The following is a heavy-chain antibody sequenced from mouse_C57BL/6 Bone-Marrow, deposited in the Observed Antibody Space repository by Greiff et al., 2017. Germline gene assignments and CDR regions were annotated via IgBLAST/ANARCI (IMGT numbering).Heavy chain of an antibody. CDR3: ARVDSNYSWFAY. D-gene: IGHD2-5*01. J-gene: IGHJ3*01. CDR2: ISYDGSN. Sequence: EVKLQESGPGLVKPSQSLSLTCSVTGYSITSGYYWNWIRQFPGNKLEWMGYISYDGSNNYNPSLKNRISITRDTSKNQFFLKLNSVTTEDTATYYCARVDSNYSWFAYWGQGTLVTVSA. CDR1: GYSITSGYY. V-gene: IGHV3-6*01.